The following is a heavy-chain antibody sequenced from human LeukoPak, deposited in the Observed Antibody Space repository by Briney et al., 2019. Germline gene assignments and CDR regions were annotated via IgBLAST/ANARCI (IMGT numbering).Heavy chain of an antibody. J-gene: IGHJ4*02. Sequence: GASVKVSCKASGGTFSSYAISWVRQAPGQGLEWMGGIIPIFGTANYAQKFQGRVTITADESTSTAYMELSSLRSEDTAVYYCARRSKGGYDTYYFDYWGQGTLVTVSS. D-gene: IGHD5-12*01. CDR2: IIPIFGTA. CDR3: ARRSKGGYDTYYFDY. V-gene: IGHV1-69*13. CDR1: GGTFSSYA.